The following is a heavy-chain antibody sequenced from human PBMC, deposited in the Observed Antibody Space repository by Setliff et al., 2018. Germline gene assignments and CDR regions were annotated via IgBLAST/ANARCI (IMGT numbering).Heavy chain of an antibody. J-gene: IGHJ5*02. CDR1: GYTFTSYD. V-gene: IGHV1-8*02. CDR2: MNPNSGNT. CDR3: ARDSRGEEDTAFNWFDP. D-gene: IGHD5-18*01. Sequence: ASVKVSCKASGYTFTSYDINWVRQATGQGLEWMGWMNPNSGNTGYAQKFQGRVTMTRNTSISTAYMELSSLRSEDTAVYYCARDSRGEEDTAFNWFDPWGQGTLVTVSS.